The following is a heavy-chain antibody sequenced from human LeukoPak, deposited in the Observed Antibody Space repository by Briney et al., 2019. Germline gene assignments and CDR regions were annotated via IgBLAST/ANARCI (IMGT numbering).Heavy chain of an antibody. Sequence: GASVKVFCKASGYTFTSYGISWVRQAPGQGLEWMGWISAYNGNTNYAQKLQGRVTMTTDTSTSTAYMELRSLRSDDTAVYYCARFGAYCGGDCYYYYGMDVWGQGTTVTVSS. CDR2: ISAYNGNT. CDR3: ARFGAYCGGDCYYYYGMDV. CDR1: GYTFTSYG. V-gene: IGHV1-18*01. D-gene: IGHD2-21*02. J-gene: IGHJ6*02.